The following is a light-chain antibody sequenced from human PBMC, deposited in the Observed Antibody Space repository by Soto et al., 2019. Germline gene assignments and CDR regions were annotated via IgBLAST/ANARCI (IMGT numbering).Light chain of an antibody. Sequence: DIQMTQSPSSLSASVGDRVTITCRASQGIGTYLAWYQQKPGKVPKLLIYAASTLQSGVPSRFSGSGSGTDFTLNISSLQPEDVATYYCQKYTSAPWTFGGGTKVEIK. CDR2: AAS. CDR3: QKYTSAPWT. J-gene: IGKJ1*01. CDR1: QGIGTY. V-gene: IGKV1-27*01.